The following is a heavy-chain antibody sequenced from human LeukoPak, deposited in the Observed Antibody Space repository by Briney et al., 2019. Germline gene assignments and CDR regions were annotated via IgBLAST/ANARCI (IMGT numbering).Heavy chain of an antibody. D-gene: IGHD4-23*01. V-gene: IGHV3-53*05. CDR3: AKDGSLVTFDY. CDR2: TYTGGNS. J-gene: IGHJ4*02. Sequence: GGSLRLSCEASGFTVSSTHMVWVRQAPGKGLEWVSVTYTGGNSYYAGSVQGRFIISRDISKNTLYLQMNSLRAEDTAVYYCAKDGSLVTFDYWGQGTLVTVSS. CDR1: GFTVSSTH.